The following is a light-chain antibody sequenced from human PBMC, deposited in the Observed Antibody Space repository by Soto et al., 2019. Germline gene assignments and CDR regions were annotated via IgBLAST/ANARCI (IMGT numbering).Light chain of an antibody. CDR3: KQYGSSPQT. J-gene: IGKJ1*01. CDR2: GAS. V-gene: IGKV3-20*01. Sequence: EIVLTQSPGTLSFSPGERATLSCRASQSVSSSYLAWYQQKPGQAPRLLIYGASSRATGIPDRFSGSGSGKDFTLTISRLEPEDFAVYYCKQYGSSPQTFGQGNKVEIX. CDR1: QSVSSSY.